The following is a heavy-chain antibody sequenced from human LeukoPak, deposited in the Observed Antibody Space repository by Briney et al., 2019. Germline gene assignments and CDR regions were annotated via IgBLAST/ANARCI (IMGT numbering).Heavy chain of an antibody. CDR3: ARERGITMVRGVIGDAFDI. Sequence: ASVKVSCKASGGTFSSYAISWVRQAPGQGLEWMGGIIPISGTANYAQKFQGRVTITADESTSTAYMELSSLRSEDTAVYYCARERGITMVRGVIGDAFDIWGQGTMVTVSS. V-gene: IGHV1-69*13. D-gene: IGHD3-10*01. J-gene: IGHJ3*02. CDR1: GGTFSSYA. CDR2: IIPISGTA.